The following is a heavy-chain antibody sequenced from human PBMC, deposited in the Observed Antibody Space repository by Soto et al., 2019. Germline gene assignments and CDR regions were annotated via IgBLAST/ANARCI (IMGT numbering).Heavy chain of an antibody. CDR3: ARLGYSDSSGYYKFDY. J-gene: IGHJ4*02. Sequence: PXETLSLACAVDGGSFSGDCWSWIRQPPGKGLEWIGEINHSGSTNYNPSLKSRVTISVDTSKNQFSLKLSSVTAADTAVFYCARLGYSDSSGYYKFDYWGQETLVTVSS. CDR1: GGSFSGDC. V-gene: IGHV4-34*01. D-gene: IGHD3-22*01. CDR2: INHSGST.